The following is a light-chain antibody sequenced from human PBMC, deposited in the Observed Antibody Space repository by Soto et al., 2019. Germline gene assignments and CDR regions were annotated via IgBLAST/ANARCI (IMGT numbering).Light chain of an antibody. Sequence: QSVLTQPPSVSAAPGQKVTISCSGSSSNIGNNYVSWYQQLPGTAPKLLIYENNKRPSGIPDRFPGSKSGTSATLGITGLQTGDEADYYCGTWDSSLSAGGVFGGGTQLTVL. CDR1: SSNIGNNY. CDR3: GTWDSSLSAGGV. J-gene: IGLJ3*02. V-gene: IGLV1-51*02. CDR2: ENN.